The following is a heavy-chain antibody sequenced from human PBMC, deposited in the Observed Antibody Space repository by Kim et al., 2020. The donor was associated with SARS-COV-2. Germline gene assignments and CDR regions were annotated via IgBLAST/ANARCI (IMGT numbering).Heavy chain of an antibody. Sequence: ASVKVSCKASGYTFTSYYMHWVRQAPGKGLEWMGIINPSGGITSYAQKFQGRVTMTRDTYTSTVYMELSSLRSEDTAVYYCARERLGDTFTRYYYYYGMDGWGQGTTVTVSS. CDR2: INPSGGIT. V-gene: IGHV1-46*01. CDR3: ARERLGDTFTRYYYYYGMDG. J-gene: IGHJ6*02. D-gene: IGHD3-16*01. CDR1: GYTFTSYY.